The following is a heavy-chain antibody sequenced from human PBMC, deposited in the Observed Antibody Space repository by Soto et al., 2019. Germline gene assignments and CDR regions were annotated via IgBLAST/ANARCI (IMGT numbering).Heavy chain of an antibody. Sequence: GASVKVSCKASGYTFTSYGISWVRQAPGQGLEWMGWISAYNGNTNYAQKLQGRVTMTTDTSTSTAYMELRSLRSDDTAVYYCARDFSIVATTVYYYYYYYKDVWGKGTTVTVSS. CDR3: ARDFSIVATTVYYYYYYYKDV. CDR2: ISAYNGNT. J-gene: IGHJ6*03. V-gene: IGHV1-18*01. D-gene: IGHD5-12*01. CDR1: GYTFTSYG.